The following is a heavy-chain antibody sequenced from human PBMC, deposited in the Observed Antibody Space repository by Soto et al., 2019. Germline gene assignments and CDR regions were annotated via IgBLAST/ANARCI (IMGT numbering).Heavy chain of an antibody. CDR3: AKDRYGDYAFDY. D-gene: IGHD4-17*01. CDR2: ISWNSGTI. V-gene: IGHV3-9*01. CDR1: GFTFDDYA. Sequence: PGGSLRLSCAASGFTFDDYAMHWVRQAPGKGLEWVSGISWNSGTIVYADSVKGRFTISRDNSKNTLYLQMNSLRAEDTAVYYCAKDRYGDYAFDYSGPGTLVTVSS. J-gene: IGHJ4*02.